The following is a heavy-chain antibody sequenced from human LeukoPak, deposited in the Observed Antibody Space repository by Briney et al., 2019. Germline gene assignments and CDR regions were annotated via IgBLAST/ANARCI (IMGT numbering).Heavy chain of an antibody. J-gene: IGHJ5*02. CDR3: AKDYEPLVGVHRWGDWFDP. D-gene: IGHD1-26*01. V-gene: IGHV3-23*01. CDR2: ISGSGGST. Sequence: GGSLRLSCAASGFTFSSYAMSWVRQAPGKGLEWVSAISGSGGSTYYADSVKGRFTIYRDNSKNTLYLQMNSLRAEDTAVYYCAKDYEPLVGVHRWGDWFDPWGQGTLVTVSS. CDR1: GFTFSSYA.